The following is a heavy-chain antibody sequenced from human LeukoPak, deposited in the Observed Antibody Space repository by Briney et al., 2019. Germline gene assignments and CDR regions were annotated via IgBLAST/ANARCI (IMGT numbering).Heavy chain of an antibody. CDR3: ARDEDWSDYSGAFDI. J-gene: IGHJ3*02. Sequence: GGSLRLSCAASGFTFSIYWMHWVRQAPGKGLVWVSRINSDGSSTSYADSVKGRFTISRDNAKNTLYLQMNSLRAEDTAVYYCARDEDWSDYSGAFDIWGQRTMVTVSS. V-gene: IGHV3-74*01. D-gene: IGHD3-3*01. CDR1: GFTFSIYW. CDR2: INSDGSST.